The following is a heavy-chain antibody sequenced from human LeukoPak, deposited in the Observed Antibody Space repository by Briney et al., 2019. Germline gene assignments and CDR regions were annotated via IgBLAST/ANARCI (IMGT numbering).Heavy chain of an antibody. Sequence: SETLSLTCAVSGYSISSGYLWGWTRQSPGKGLEWIGSMYHSGSTYYNPSLKSRVTISVDTSKNQFSLKLSSVTAADTAVYYCARLEDCSSTSCYPYAFDIWGQGTMVTVSS. CDR3: ARLEDCSSTSCYPYAFDI. CDR2: MYHSGST. V-gene: IGHV4-38-2*01. J-gene: IGHJ3*02. CDR1: GYSISSGYL. D-gene: IGHD2-2*01.